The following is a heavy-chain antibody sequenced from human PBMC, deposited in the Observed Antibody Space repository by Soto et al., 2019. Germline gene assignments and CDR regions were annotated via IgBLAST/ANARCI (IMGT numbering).Heavy chain of an antibody. V-gene: IGHV4-34*01. D-gene: IGHD6-19*01. CDR2: MSHSGST. CDR3: AGSLITVPGVINY. CDR1: GGSFTAYY. Sequence: PSESLSLTCAVYGGSFTAYYWSWIRQPPGRGLEWIGEMSHSGSTHYNPSLKSRVTISLHMSKNQFSLKLSSVTAADTAVYYCAGSLITVPGVINYWGPGTLVTASS. J-gene: IGHJ4*02.